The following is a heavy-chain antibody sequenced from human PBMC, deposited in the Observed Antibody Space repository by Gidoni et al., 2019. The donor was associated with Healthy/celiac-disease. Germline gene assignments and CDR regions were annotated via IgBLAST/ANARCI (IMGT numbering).Heavy chain of an antibody. J-gene: IGHJ3*02. CDR3: ARYSEEAAGTRNAFDI. D-gene: IGHD6-13*01. V-gene: IGHV1-18*01. CDR2: ISAYNGNT. Sequence: QVQLVQSGAEVKKPGASVKVSRTASGYTFTSSGISWLRQDPGQGREWMGWISAYNGNTSNAQKLQGRVTMTTDTSTSTAYMELRSLRSDDTAVYYCARYSEEAAGTRNAFDIWGQGTMVTVSS. CDR1: GYTFTSSG.